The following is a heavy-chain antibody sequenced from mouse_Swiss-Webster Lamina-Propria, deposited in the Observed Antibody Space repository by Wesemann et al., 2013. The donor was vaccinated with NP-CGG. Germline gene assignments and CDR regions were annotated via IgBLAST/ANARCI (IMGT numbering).Heavy chain of an antibody. CDR2: IYPGSGST. J-gene: IGHJ4*01. Sequence: NIYPGSGSTNYDEKFKSKATLTVDTSSSTAYMQLSSLTSEDSAVYYCTRGSAMDYWGQGTSVTVSS. CDR3: TRGSAMDY. V-gene: IGHV1S22*01.